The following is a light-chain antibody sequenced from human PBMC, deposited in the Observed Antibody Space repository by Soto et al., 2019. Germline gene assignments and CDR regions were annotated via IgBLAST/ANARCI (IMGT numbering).Light chain of an antibody. CDR2: GTS. J-gene: IGKJ2*01. CDR1: QTVDSNN. CDR3: QQYGSSPYT. V-gene: IGKV3-20*01. Sequence: EIVLTQSPGNLSLSPGERATLSCRASQTVDSNNFAWYQQKPGQAPRLLIYGTSSWATGIPDRFSGSGSGTDLPLTISRLEPADFAVYYCQQYGSSPYTFGQGTKLEIK.